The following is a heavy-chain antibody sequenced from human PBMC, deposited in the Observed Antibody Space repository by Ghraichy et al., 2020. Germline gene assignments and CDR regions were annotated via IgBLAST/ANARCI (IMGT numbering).Heavy chain of an antibody. V-gene: IGHV4-59*08. J-gene: IGHJ6*02. CDR1: GGSISSYY. D-gene: IGHD2-21*01. CDR3: ARSVAFLFYGMDV. Sequence: SETLSLTCTVSGGSISSYYWSWIRQPPGKGLEWIGYIYYSGSTNYNPSLKSRVTISVDTSKNQFSLKLSSVTAADTAVYYCARSVAFLFYGMDVWGQGTTVTVSS. CDR2: IYYSGST.